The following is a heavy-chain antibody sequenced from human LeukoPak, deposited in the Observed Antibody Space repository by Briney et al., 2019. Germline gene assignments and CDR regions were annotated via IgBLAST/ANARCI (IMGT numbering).Heavy chain of an antibody. CDR3: AHTGAGYCSGGSCYGFDP. CDR1: GYTFTGYY. Sequence: GASVKVSCKASGYTFTGYYMHWVRQAPGQGLEWMGWINPNSGGTNYAQKFQGRVTMTRDTSISTAYMELSRLRSDDTAVYYCAHTGAGYCSGGSCYGFDPWGQGTLVTVSS. V-gene: IGHV1-2*02. J-gene: IGHJ5*02. CDR2: INPNSGGT. D-gene: IGHD2-15*01.